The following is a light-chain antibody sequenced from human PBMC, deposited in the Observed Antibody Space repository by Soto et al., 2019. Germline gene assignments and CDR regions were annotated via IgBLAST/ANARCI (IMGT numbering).Light chain of an antibody. J-gene: IGKJ3*01. CDR1: QNIRNH. Sequence: EIVLTQSPATLSFSLGERATLSCRASQNIRNHLAWYQQKPGQAPRLLIYDASNSATGIPARFSGGGSETDFSLTISSLEPEDFAVYYCQQRDTWPPFTFGPGTTVDMK. V-gene: IGKV3-11*01. CDR3: QQRDTWPPFT. CDR2: DAS.